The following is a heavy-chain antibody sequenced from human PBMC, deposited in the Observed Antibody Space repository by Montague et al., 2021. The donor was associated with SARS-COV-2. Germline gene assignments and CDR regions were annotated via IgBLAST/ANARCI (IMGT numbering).Heavy chain of an antibody. CDR2: LDWDDDK. Sequence: PALVKPTQTLTLTCTFSGFSLSTSGMCVSWIRQPPGKALEWLARLDWDDDKYYSTSLKTRLTISKDTSKNQVVLTMTNMDPVDTATYYCARTPYYYDSSGYYYGALDIWGQGTMVTVSS. CDR3: ARTPYYYDSSGYYYGALDI. D-gene: IGHD3-22*01. V-gene: IGHV2-70*11. CDR1: GFSLSTSGMC. J-gene: IGHJ3*02.